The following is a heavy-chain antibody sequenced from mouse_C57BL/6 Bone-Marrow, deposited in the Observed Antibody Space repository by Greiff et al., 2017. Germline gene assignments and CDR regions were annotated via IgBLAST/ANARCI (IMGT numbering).Heavy chain of an antibody. CDR1: GFTFSDYY. J-gene: IGHJ3*01. V-gene: IGHV5-12*01. CDR3: ARHGDVTVPFAY. Sequence: EVMLVESGGGLVQPGGSLKLSCAASGFTFSDYYMYWVRQTPEKRLEWVAYISNGGGSTYYPDTVKGRFTISRDNAKNTLYLQMSRLKSEDTAMYYCARHGDVTVPFAYWGQGTLVTVSA. CDR2: ISNGGGST. D-gene: IGHD2-13*01.